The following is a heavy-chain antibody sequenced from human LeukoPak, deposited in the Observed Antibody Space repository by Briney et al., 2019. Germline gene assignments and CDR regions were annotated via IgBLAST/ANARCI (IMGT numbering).Heavy chain of an antibody. V-gene: IGHV1-3*01. Sequence: ASVKVSCKASGYTFTSYAMHWVRQAPGQRLEWMGWINAGNGNTKYSQKFQGRVTITRDTSASTAYMELSSLRSEDTAVYYCAIGFVVVPAASGSFDYWGQGTLVTVSS. D-gene: IGHD2-2*01. J-gene: IGHJ4*02. CDR1: GYTFTSYA. CDR3: AIGFVVVPAASGSFDY. CDR2: INAGNGNT.